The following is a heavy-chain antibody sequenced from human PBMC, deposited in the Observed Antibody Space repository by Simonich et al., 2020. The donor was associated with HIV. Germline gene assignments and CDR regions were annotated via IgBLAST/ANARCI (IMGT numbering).Heavy chain of an antibody. CDR2: INHSGST. CDR1: GESLSGYY. CDR3: ASCGGDCYHFDY. Sequence: QVQLQQWGAGLLKPSETLSPTCAAYGESLSGYYWSGNRQPPGKGLEWTGEINHSGSTNYNPSLKSRVTISVDASKNQFSLKLSSVTAADTAVYYSASCGGDCYHFDYWGQGTLVTVSS. V-gene: IGHV4-34*01. J-gene: IGHJ4*02. D-gene: IGHD2-21*02.